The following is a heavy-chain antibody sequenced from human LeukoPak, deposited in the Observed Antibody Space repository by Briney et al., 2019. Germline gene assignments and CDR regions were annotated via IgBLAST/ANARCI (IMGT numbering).Heavy chain of an antibody. D-gene: IGHD3-9*01. CDR1: GYTFTSYG. J-gene: IGHJ5*02. V-gene: IGHV1-18*01. Sequence: ASVKVSCKASGYTFTSYGISWVRQAPGQGLEWMGWISAYNGNTNYAQKLQGRVTMTTDTSTSTAYMELRSLRSDDTAVYYCARDPLRYFDWLPIKEREIWFDPWGQGTLVTVSS. CDR3: ARDPLRYFDWLPIKEREIWFDP. CDR2: ISAYNGNT.